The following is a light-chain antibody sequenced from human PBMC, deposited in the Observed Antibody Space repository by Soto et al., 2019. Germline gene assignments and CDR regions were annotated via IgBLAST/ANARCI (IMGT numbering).Light chain of an antibody. V-gene: IGKV3-20*01. J-gene: IGKJ4*01. CDR1: QSISSGY. Sequence: ETVLTQSPGTLSLSPGERATLSCRASQSISSGYLAWYQQRPGTATRLLISGASIRATGIPDRFSGSGSGTDFTLTISRLEPEDFAVYYCQQYGGSPLVTFGGGTKVEIK. CDR3: QQYGGSPLVT. CDR2: GAS.